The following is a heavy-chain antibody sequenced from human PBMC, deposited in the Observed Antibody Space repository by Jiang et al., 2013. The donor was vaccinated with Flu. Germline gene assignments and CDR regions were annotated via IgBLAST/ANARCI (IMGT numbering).Heavy chain of an antibody. J-gene: IGHJ5*02. Sequence: YSQKFQGRLTITRDTSASTVYMELTSLTSEDTSVYYCARDLRNNWFDPWGQGTLVTVSS. CDR3: ARDLRNNWFDP. V-gene: IGHV1-3*01.